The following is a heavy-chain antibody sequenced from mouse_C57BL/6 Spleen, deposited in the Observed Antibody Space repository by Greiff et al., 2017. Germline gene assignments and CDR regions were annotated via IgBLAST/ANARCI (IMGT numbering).Heavy chain of an antibody. CDR2: IDPSDSET. V-gene: IGHV1-52*01. Sequence: QVQLKQPGAELVRPGSSVKLSCKASGYTFTSYWMHWVKQRPIQGLEWIGNIDPSDSETHYNQKFKDKATLTVDKSSSTAYMQLSSLTSEDSAVYYCARGTTVETPFAYWGQGTLVTVSA. J-gene: IGHJ3*01. CDR3: ARGTTVETPFAY. D-gene: IGHD1-1*01. CDR1: GYTFTSYW.